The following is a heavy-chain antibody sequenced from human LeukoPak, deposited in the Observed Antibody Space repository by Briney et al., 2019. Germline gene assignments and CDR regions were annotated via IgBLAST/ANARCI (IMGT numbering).Heavy chain of an antibody. Sequence: SQTLSLTCTVSGGSISSGSYYWSWIRQPAGKGLEWIGRIYTSWSTNYNPSLKSRVTISVDTSKNQFSLKLSSVTAADTAVYYCARGGTYYDILTGYYPTGMDVWGQGTTVTVSS. D-gene: IGHD3-9*01. V-gene: IGHV4-61*02. J-gene: IGHJ6*02. CDR1: GGSISSGSYY. CDR3: ARGGTYYDILTGYYPTGMDV. CDR2: IYTSWST.